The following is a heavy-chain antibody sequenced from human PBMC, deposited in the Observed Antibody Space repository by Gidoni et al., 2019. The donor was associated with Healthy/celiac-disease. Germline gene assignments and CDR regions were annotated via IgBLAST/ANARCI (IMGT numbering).Heavy chain of an antibody. CDR1: GFTFSSYS. V-gene: IGHV3-21*01. CDR2: ISSSSSYI. CDR3: ARDGYDSSGYYPHFDY. J-gene: IGHJ4*02. Sequence: EVQLVESGGGLVKPGGSLRLSFAASGFTFSSYSMNWVRQAPGKGLEWVSSISSSSSYIYYADSVKGRFTISRDNAKNSLYLQMNSLRAEDTAVYYCARDGYDSSGYYPHFDYWGQGTLVTVSS. D-gene: IGHD3-22*01.